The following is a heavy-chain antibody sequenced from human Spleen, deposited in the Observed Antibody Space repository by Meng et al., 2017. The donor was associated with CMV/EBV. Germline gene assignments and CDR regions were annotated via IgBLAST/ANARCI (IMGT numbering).Heavy chain of an antibody. CDR1: GFTFSSYA. CDR3: ARSVVVPAATTGLDY. J-gene: IGHJ4*02. CDR2: ISYDGSNK. D-gene: IGHD2-2*01. Sequence: GESLKISCAASGFTFSSYAMHWVRQAPGKGLEWVAVISYDGSNKYYADSVKGRFTISRDNSKNTLYLQMNSLRAEDTAVYYYARSVVVPAATTGLDYWGQGTLVTVSS. V-gene: IGHV3-30-3*01.